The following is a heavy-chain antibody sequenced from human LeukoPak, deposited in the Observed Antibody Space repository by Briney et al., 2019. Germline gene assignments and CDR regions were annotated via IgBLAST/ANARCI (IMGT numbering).Heavy chain of an antibody. V-gene: IGHV4-31*03. J-gene: IGHJ4*02. D-gene: IGHD3-10*01. CDR2: IYYSGRT. CDR3: ARSPTRFGESI. Sequence: PSQTLSLTCTVSGGSISSGDYYWSWIRQHPGKGLEWVGYIYYSGRTYYNPSLKSRVTISVDTSKNQFSLKLSSVTAADTAVYYCARSPTRFGESIWGQGTLVTVSS. CDR1: GGSISSGDYY.